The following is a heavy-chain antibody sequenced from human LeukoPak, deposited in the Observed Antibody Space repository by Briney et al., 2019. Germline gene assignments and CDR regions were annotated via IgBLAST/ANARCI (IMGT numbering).Heavy chain of an antibody. CDR2: IYNSGST. D-gene: IGHD6-6*01. V-gene: IGHV4-59*01. Sequence: SETLSLTCTVSSGSISSYYWSWTRQPPGKGLEWIGYIYNSGSTNYNPSLKSRVTTSVDTSKNQFSLKLSSVTAADTAVYYCARNFPSSSDAFDIWGQGTMVTVSS. CDR3: ARNFPSSSDAFDI. J-gene: IGHJ3*02. CDR1: SGSISSYY.